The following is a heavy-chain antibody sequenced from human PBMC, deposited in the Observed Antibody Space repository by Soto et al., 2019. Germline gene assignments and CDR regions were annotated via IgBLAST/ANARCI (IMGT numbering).Heavy chain of an antibody. CDR1: GGTIRSSDYY. V-gene: IGHV4-39*01. Sequence: SETQSLTCTVSGGTIRSSDYYWGWVRQPPGKGLEWIGNIYYSGTTYYNPSLKSRVTISVDTSKNQFSLKLSSVTAADTAVYYCARLLYYFDGSGYPAYFDYWGQGTPVTVSS. J-gene: IGHJ4*02. D-gene: IGHD3-22*01. CDR3: ARLLYYFDGSGYPAYFDY. CDR2: IYYSGTT.